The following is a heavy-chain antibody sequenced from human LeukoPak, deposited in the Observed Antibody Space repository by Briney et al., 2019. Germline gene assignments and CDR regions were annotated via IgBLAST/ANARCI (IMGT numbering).Heavy chain of an antibody. Sequence: ASLKVSCKASGYTFTGYYMHWVRQAPGQGLEWMGWINPNSGGTNYAQKFQGRVTMTRDTSISTAYMELSRLRSDDTDVYYCARGYCSSTSCYTVFDYWGQGTLVTVSS. CDR1: GYTFTGYY. CDR2: INPNSGGT. V-gene: IGHV1-2*02. J-gene: IGHJ4*02. D-gene: IGHD2-2*02. CDR3: ARGYCSSTSCYTVFDY.